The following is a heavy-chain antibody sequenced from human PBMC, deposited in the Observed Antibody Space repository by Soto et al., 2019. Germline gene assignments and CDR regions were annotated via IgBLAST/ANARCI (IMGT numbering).Heavy chain of an antibody. CDR3: AKDMEGVYAIGYDAFDI. CDR1: GFTFDDYA. D-gene: IGHD2-8*01. CDR2: ISWNSGSI. V-gene: IGHV3-9*01. Sequence: GGSLRLSCAASGFTFDDYAMHWVRQAPGKGLEWVSGISWNSGSIGYADSVKGRFTISRDNAKNSLYLQMNSLRAEDTALYYCAKDMEGVYAIGYDAFDIWRQGTMVTVSS. J-gene: IGHJ3*02.